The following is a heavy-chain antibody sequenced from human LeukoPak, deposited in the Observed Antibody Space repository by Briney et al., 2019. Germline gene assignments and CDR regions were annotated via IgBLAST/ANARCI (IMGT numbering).Heavy chain of an antibody. CDR2: INPNSGGT. CDR1: GYTFTGYY. D-gene: IGHD2-21*02. J-gene: IGHJ4*02. V-gene: IGHV1-2*06. CDR3: ARHCGGDCYFDY. Sequence: ASVKVSCKASGYTFTGYYMHWVRQAPGQGLEWMGRINPNSGGTTYAQKFQGRVTMTRDTSISTAYMEPSRLRSDDTAVYYCARHCGGDCYFDYWGQGTLVTVSS.